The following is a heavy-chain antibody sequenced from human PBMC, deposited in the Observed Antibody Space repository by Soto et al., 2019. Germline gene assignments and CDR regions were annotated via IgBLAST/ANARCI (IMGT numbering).Heavy chain of an antibody. V-gene: IGHV1-24*01. CDR3: AAQLTYFDFWGDYPPWFDP. Sequence: GASVKVSCKVSGYTLPELPIHWVRQAPGKGLEWMGGFDPEDGEPIYAQKFQGRVTMTQDTSTDTAYMEMSSLTSEDTAVYYCAAQLTYFDFWGDYPPWFDPWGQGTLVTVSS. CDR2: FDPEDGEP. J-gene: IGHJ5*02. D-gene: IGHD3-3*01. CDR1: GYTLPELP.